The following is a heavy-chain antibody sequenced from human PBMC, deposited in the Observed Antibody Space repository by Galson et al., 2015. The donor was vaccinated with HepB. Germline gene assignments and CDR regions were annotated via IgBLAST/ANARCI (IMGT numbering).Heavy chain of an antibody. D-gene: IGHD3-16*01. CDR1: GVTFSRLA. CDR3: ARGSTLRLGECPAGGCHSDL. V-gene: IGHV1-69*13. Sequence: SVKVSCKASGVTFSRLAISWVRQAPGQGLEWIGGIIPFFGTTNYARRFQGRVTVTADESTTTAYMEMSGLTSEDTAVYYCARGSTLRLGECPAGGCHSDLWGQGTLVTVSS. J-gene: IGHJ5*02. CDR2: IIPFFGTT.